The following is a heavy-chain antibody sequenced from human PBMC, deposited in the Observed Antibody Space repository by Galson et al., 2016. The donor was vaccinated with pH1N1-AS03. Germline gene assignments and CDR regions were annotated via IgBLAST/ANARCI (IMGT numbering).Heavy chain of an antibody. CDR3: ARDPRGPCTSSTCPTAYYFGMDV. V-gene: IGHV1-2*04. CDR2: INPKSGVT. J-gene: IGHJ6*02. Sequence: SVKVSCKASGYTFTGFSINWVRQAPGQGLELMGWINPKSGVTNYAQKFQAWVTMTRDTSSSTAYMELSGLNSDDTAVYYCARDPRGPCTSSTCPTAYYFGMDVWGQGTTVIVSS. CDR1: GYTFTGFS. D-gene: IGHD2-2*01.